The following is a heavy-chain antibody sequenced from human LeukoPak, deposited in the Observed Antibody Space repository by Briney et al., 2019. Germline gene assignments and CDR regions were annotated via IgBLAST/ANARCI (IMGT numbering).Heavy chain of an antibody. V-gene: IGHV4-61*01. J-gene: IGHJ4*02. Sequence: SETLSLTCTVSGGSLSSGSYYWSWIRQPPGKGLEWIGYIYYSGSTNYNPSLKSRVTISVDTSKNQFSLKLSSVTAADTAVYYCARGSVRVGFDYWGQGTLVTVSS. CDR1: GGSLSSGSYY. D-gene: IGHD1-26*01. CDR3: ARGSVRVGFDY. CDR2: IYYSGST.